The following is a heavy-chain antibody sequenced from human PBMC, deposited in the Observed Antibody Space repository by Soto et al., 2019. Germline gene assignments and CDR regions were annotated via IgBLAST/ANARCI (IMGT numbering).Heavy chain of an antibody. V-gene: IGHV3-49*04. Sequence: PGGSLRLSCTASGFTFGDYAMSWVRQAPGKGLEWVGFIRSKAYGGTTEYAASVKGRFTISRDDSKSIAYLQMNSLKTEDTAVYYCTRAPYYYDSRGYSVNYGMDVWGQGTTVTVSS. CDR3: TRAPYYYDSRGYSVNYGMDV. D-gene: IGHD3-22*01. CDR1: GFTFGDYA. CDR2: IRSKAYGGTT. J-gene: IGHJ6*02.